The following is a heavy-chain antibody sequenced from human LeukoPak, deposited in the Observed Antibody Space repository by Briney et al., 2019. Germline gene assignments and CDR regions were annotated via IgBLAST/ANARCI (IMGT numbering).Heavy chain of an antibody. J-gene: IGHJ5*02. CDR1: GYTFTSYG. CDR2: ISPYNGHT. V-gene: IGHV1-18*04. Sequence: GASVKVSCKASGYTFTSYGISWVRQAPGQGLEWMGWISPYNGHTKYAQKVQGRVTMTTDTFTSTVYMELRSLRSDDTAVYYCARDLPGTPIRFDPWGQGTLVTVSS. CDR3: ARDLPGTPIRFDP. D-gene: IGHD3-9*01.